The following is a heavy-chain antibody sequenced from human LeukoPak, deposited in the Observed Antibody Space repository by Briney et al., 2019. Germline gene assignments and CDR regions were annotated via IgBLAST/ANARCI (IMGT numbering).Heavy chain of an antibody. J-gene: IGHJ4*02. CDR3: ARGIQARPGTLGY. Sequence: AASVTVSCKASGYTFTGYYMHWVRQAPGQGLEWMGWINPNSGGTNYAQKFQGRVTMTRDTSISTAYMELSRLRSDDTAVYYCARGIQARPGTLGYWGQGTLVTVSS. CDR1: GYTFTGYY. V-gene: IGHV1-2*02. CDR2: INPNSGGT. D-gene: IGHD1-1*01.